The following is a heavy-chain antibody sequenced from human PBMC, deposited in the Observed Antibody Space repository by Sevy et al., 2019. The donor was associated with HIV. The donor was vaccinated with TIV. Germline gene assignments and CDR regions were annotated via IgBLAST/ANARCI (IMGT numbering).Heavy chain of an antibody. V-gene: IGHV3-53*01. Sequence: GGSLRLSCAASGFTVSSNYMSWVRQAPGKGLEWVSVIYSGGSTYYADSVKGRFTISRDNSKNTLYLQMNSLRAEDTAVYYWARAPKAGRIDAFDIWGQGTMVTVSS. CDR2: IYSGGST. D-gene: IGHD2-15*01. J-gene: IGHJ3*02. CDR1: GFTVSSNY. CDR3: ARAPKAGRIDAFDI.